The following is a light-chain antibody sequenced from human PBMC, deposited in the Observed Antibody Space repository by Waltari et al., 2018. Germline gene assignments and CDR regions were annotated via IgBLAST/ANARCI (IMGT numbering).Light chain of an antibody. V-gene: IGKV1-8*01. CDR3: QQYYSYPRT. Sequence: AIQVTQSPSPFSAPIGASVTITCRASQDLSSYLAWYQQRPGTAPKLLTYAASTLQSGVPSRFSGSESGTEFTLTVNGLQSEDFATYYCQQYYSYPRTFGQGTKLEIK. CDR2: AAS. J-gene: IGKJ2*01. CDR1: QDLSSY.